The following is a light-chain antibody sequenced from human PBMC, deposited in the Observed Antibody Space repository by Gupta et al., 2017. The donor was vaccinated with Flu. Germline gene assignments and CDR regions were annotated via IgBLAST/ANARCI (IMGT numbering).Light chain of an antibody. CDR3: QQYEIWPPYT. CDR2: GAA. Sequence: EIVMTQSPATLYVSPGERATLSCRASQSVSSSLAWYQQKPGQAPRLIIFGAASRATGIPARFSGSGSGTEFTLTISSLQSEDFAVYYCQQYEIWPPYTFGQGTKLEIK. J-gene: IGKJ2*01. CDR1: QSVSSS. V-gene: IGKV3-15*01.